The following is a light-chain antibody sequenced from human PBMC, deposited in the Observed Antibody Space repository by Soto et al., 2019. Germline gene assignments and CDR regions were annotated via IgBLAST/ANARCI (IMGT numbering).Light chain of an antibody. J-gene: IGKJ1*01. V-gene: IGKV1-5*01. CDR3: QEYNNHWT. CDR2: DAS. Sequence: DIQLTQSPSPLSASVGDRVTITCRASQSISSWLAWYQQKPGKAPKLLIYDASSLESGVPSRFSASGSGTEFTLTISSLHPDDIATYYCQEYNNHWTFGQGTKVDI. CDR1: QSISSW.